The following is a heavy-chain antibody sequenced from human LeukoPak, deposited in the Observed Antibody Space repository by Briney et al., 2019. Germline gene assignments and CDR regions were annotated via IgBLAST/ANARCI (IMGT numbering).Heavy chain of an antibody. Sequence: PSETLSLTCTVSGGSISSYYWSWIRQPPGKGLEWIGYIYYSGSTNYNPSLKSRVTISVDTSKNQFSLKLSSVTAADTAVYYCARVGGGYCSSTGCQGWFDPWGQGTLVTVSS. D-gene: IGHD2-2*01. V-gene: IGHV4-59*01. CDR3: ARVGGGYCSSTGCQGWFDP. CDR1: GGSISSYY. J-gene: IGHJ5*02. CDR2: IYYSGST.